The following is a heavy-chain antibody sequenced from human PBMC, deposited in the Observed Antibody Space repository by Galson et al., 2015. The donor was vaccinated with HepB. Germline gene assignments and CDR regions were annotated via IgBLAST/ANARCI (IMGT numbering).Heavy chain of an antibody. Sequence: SLRLSCAAFGFTFTSYWMHWVRQAPGKGLVWVSRINSDGSSTNYAGSVKGRFTISRDNAKNTLYLQMNSLRAEDTAVYYCARGYSGGMDLWGQGTTVTVSS. CDR2: INSDGSST. J-gene: IGHJ6*02. CDR3: ARGYSGGMDL. D-gene: IGHD1-26*01. V-gene: IGHV3-74*01. CDR1: GFTFTSYW.